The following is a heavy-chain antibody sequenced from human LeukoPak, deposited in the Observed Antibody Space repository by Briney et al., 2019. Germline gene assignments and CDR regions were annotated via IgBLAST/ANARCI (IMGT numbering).Heavy chain of an antibody. Sequence: GGSLRLSCAASGFTFSSYATHWVRQAPGKGLEWVAVISYDGSNKYYADSVKGRFTISRDNSKNTLYLQMNSLRAEDTAVYYCARDRDYYYSSGYFRFDYWGQGTLVTVSS. CDR2: ISYDGSNK. J-gene: IGHJ4*02. D-gene: IGHD3-22*01. V-gene: IGHV3-30*01. CDR3: ARDRDYYYSSGYFRFDY. CDR1: GFTFSSYA.